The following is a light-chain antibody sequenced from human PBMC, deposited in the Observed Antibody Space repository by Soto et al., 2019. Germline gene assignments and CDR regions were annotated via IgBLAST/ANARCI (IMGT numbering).Light chain of an antibody. CDR3: QQRSDWPPH. CDR2: DAS. V-gene: IGKV3-11*01. Sequence: EIGLTQSPVTLSLSPGERATLSCRASDTVGSYLAWYQQKPGQAPRLLIYDASERATDIPARFSGSGSGTEFTLTISTLEPEDFALYYCQQRSDWPPHFGGGTTVEIK. J-gene: IGKJ4*01. CDR1: DTVGSY.